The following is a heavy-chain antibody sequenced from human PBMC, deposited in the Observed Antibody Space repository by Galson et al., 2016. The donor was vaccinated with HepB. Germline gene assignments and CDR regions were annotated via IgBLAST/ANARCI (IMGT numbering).Heavy chain of an antibody. V-gene: IGHV3-23*05. J-gene: IGHJ4*02. D-gene: IGHD3-22*01. CDR1: GFTFRNYA. Sequence: SLRLSCAASGFTFRNYAMGWVRQAPGKGLEWVSAIHLAGRDIYYADSVRGRFTISRDDSNSMLYLQMNSLRPEDSALYYCTKHEVRTHDHWGQGTLVTVSS. CDR3: TKHEVRTHDH. CDR2: IHLAGRDI.